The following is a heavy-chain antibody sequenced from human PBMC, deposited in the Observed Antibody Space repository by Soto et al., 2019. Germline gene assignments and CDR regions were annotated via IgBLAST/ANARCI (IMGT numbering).Heavy chain of an antibody. J-gene: IGHJ4*02. CDR3: ASAVAGTHYFDY. CDR1: GGSISSNSYS. CDR2: IYNSGST. Sequence: QLQLQESGPGLVKPSETLSLTCTVSGGSISSNSYSWGWIRQPPGKGLEWIGTIYNSGSTYYNPSLKSRVTLSVDTSKNHFSLKLSSVTAADTAVYYCASAVAGTHYFDYWGQGTLVTVSS. V-gene: IGHV4-39*01. D-gene: IGHD6-19*01.